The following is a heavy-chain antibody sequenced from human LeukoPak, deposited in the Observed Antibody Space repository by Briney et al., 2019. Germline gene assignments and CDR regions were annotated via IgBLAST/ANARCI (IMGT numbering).Heavy chain of an antibody. CDR3: ARVRDGYNDAYDI. V-gene: IGHV1-46*01. CDR2: IKPSGGDT. CDR1: GYTFTDYN. D-gene: IGHD5-24*01. Sequence: ASVKVSCKTSGYTFTDYNLHRVRQAPGQRLEWMGIIKPSGGDTSYAQTFQGRVFMTRDTSTSTVYMELSSLKSEDTAVYYCARVRDGYNDAYDIWGQGTMVTVSS. J-gene: IGHJ3*02.